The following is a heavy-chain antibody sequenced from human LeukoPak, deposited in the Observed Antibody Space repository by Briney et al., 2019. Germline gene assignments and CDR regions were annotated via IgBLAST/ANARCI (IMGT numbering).Heavy chain of an antibody. D-gene: IGHD3-22*01. J-gene: IGHJ4*02. CDR2: MNPNSGNT. CDR3: ARGGGYYDRSAKYFIRPPEY. V-gene: IGHV1-8*01. Sequence: ASVKVPCKASGYTFTSYDSNWVRQATGQGLEWMGWMNPNSGNTGYAQKFQGRVTMTRNTSISTAYMELSSLSSEDTAVYYCARGGGYYDRSAKYFIRPPEYWGQGTLVTVSS. CDR1: GYTFTSYD.